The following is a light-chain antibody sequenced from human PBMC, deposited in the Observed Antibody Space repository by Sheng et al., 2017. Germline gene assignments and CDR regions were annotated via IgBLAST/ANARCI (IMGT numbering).Light chain of an antibody. V-gene: IGKV3-20*01. Sequence: EIVLTQSPGTLSLSPGERATLSCRASQSFSSSYLTWYQQKPGQPPRLLIYGTSSRATGIPDRFSGSGSGTDFALTISRLEPEDFAVYYCQQYHSSPFTFGPGTKVDIK. CDR1: QSFSSSY. CDR2: GTS. CDR3: QQYHSSPFT. J-gene: IGKJ3*01.